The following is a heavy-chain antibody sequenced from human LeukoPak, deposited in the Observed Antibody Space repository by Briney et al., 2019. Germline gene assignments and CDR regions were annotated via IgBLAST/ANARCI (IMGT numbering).Heavy chain of an antibody. V-gene: IGHV3-7*01. Sequence: PGGSLRLSCAASGFTFSSYWMSWVRQAPGKGLEWVANIKQDGSEKHYVDSVKGRFTISRDNAKNSLYLQMNSLRAEDTAVYYCARSSIAARRLLDYWGQGTLVTVSS. CDR2: IKQDGSEK. J-gene: IGHJ4*02. CDR3: ARSSIAARRLLDY. D-gene: IGHD6-6*01. CDR1: GFTFSSYW.